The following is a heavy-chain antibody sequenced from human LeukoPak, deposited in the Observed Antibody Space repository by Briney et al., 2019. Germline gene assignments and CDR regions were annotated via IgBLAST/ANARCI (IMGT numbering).Heavy chain of an antibody. D-gene: IGHD6-13*01. V-gene: IGHV1-24*01. Sequence: GASVKVSCKVSGYTLTELSMHWVRQAPGKGLEWMGGFDPEDGETIYAQKFQGRVTMTEDTSTDTAYMELSSLRSEDTAVYYCATVGGSSWWLYNWFDPWGQGTLVTVSS. CDR1: GYTLTELS. CDR2: FDPEDGET. J-gene: IGHJ5*02. CDR3: ATVGGSSWWLYNWFDP.